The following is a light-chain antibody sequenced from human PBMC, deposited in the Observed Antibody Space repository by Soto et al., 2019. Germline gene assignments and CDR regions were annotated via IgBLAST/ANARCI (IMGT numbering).Light chain of an antibody. V-gene: IGLV1-40*01. J-gene: IGLJ3*02. Sequence: QSVLTQPPSVSGAPGQRVTISCTGSSSNIGADHDVHWYQQLPGTAPKLLIYDNTNRPSGVPDRFSGSKSGTSASLAITGLQAEDEADYYCQSFDSSLNERVFGGGTKLTVL. CDR2: DNT. CDR1: SSNIGADHD. CDR3: QSFDSSLNERV.